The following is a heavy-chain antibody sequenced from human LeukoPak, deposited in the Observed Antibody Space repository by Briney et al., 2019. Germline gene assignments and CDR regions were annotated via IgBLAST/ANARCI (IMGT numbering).Heavy chain of an antibody. CDR3: ARRYYGSGSYYNPHFDY. D-gene: IGHD3-10*01. J-gene: IGHJ4*02. Sequence: PGESLKISCQGSGYSFTSYWIGWVRQMPGKGLEWMGIIYPGDSDTIYSPSFQGQVTISADKSISTAYLQWSSLKASDTAMYYCARRYYGSGSYYNPHFDYWGQGTLVTVSS. CDR2: IYPGDSDT. V-gene: IGHV5-51*01. CDR1: GYSFTSYW.